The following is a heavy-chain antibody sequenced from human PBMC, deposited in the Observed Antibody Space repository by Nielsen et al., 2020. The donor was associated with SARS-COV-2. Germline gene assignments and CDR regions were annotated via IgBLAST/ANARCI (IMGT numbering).Heavy chain of an antibody. Sequence: SVKVSCKASGGTFSSYAISWVRQAPGQGLEWMGGIIPIFGTANYAQKFQGRVTITADESTSTAYMKLSSLRSEDTAVYYCARRSAVVVAATHFDPWGQGTLVTVSS. CDR3: ARRSAVVVAATHFDP. J-gene: IGHJ5*02. CDR1: GGTFSSYA. D-gene: IGHD2-15*01. V-gene: IGHV1-69*13. CDR2: IIPIFGTA.